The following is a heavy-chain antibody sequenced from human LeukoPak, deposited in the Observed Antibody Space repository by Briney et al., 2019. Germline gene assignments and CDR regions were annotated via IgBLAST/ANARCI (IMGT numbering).Heavy chain of an antibody. CDR1: GGTFSSYA. D-gene: IGHD2-15*01. CDR3: ARADCSGGSCWYFDY. V-gene: IGHV1-69*04. J-gene: IGHJ4*02. CDR2: IIPILGIA. Sequence: SVKVSCKASGGTFSSYAISWVRQAPGQGLEWMGRIIPILGIANYAQKFQGRVTITADKSTSTAYMELSSLRSEDTAVYYCARADCSGGSCWYFDYWGQGTLVTVSS.